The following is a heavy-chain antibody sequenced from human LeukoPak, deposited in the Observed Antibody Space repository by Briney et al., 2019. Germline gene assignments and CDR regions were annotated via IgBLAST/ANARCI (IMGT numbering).Heavy chain of an antibody. CDR3: ARGGYSYGY. Sequence: SETLSLTCAVYGGSFSGYYWSWIRQPPGNGLEWIGEINHSGSTNYNPSLKSRVTISVDTSKNQFSLKLSSVTAADTAVYYCARGGYSYGYWGQGTLVTVSS. V-gene: IGHV4-34*01. CDR1: GGSFSGYY. D-gene: IGHD5-18*01. J-gene: IGHJ4*02. CDR2: INHSGST.